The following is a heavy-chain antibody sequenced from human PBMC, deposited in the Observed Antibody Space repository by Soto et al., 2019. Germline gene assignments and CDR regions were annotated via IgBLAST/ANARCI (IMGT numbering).Heavy chain of an antibody. CDR3: ARDLSRSFHPNWFDP. J-gene: IGHJ5*02. CDR1: GGSISSYY. CDR2: IYYSGST. V-gene: IGHV4-59*01. D-gene: IGHD3-10*01. Sequence: SETLSLTCTVSGGSISSYYWSWIRQPPGKGLEWIGYIYYSGSTNYNPSLKSRVTISVDTSKNQFSLKLSSVTAADTAVYYCARDLSRSFHPNWFDPWGQGTLVTVSS.